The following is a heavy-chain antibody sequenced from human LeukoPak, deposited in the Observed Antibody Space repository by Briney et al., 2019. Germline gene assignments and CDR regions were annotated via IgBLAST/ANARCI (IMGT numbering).Heavy chain of an antibody. CDR3: ARDLASYGFDY. CDR1: GGTFSIYA. CDR2: IIPIFGTA. J-gene: IGHJ4*02. V-gene: IGHV1-69*13. Sequence: SVAVSCKASGGTFSIYAISWVRQAPGQGLEWMGGIIPIFGTANYAQKFQGRVTITADESTSTAYMELSSLRSEDTAVYYCARDLASYGFDYWGQGTLVTVSS. D-gene: IGHD5-18*01.